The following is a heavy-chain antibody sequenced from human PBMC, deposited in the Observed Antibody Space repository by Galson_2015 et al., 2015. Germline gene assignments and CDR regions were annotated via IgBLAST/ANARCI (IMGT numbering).Heavy chain of an antibody. V-gene: IGHV6-1*01. J-gene: IGHJ5*02. CDR2: TYYRSKWYN. D-gene: IGHD2-2*01. CDR3: AVEYQLLNWFDP. CDR1: GDSVSSDSAA. Sequence: CAIPGDSVSSDSAAWNWIRQSPSRGLEWLGRTYYRSKWYNDYAVSVKSRITINPDTSKNQFSLQLNSVTPEDTAVYYCAVEYQLLNWFDPWGQGTLVTVSS.